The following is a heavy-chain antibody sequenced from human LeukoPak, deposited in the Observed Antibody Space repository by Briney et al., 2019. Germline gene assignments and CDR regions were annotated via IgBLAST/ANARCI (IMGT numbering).Heavy chain of an antibody. CDR2: ISGSGGST. Sequence: PGGSLRLSCAASGFTFSSYAMSWVRQAPGKGLEWVSAISGSGGSTYYADSVKGRFTISRDNSKNTLYLQMNSLRAEDTAVYYCAKEKGSGSYYNYQYGMDVWGQGTTVTVSS. V-gene: IGHV3-23*01. J-gene: IGHJ6*02. CDR3: AKEKGSGSYYNYQYGMDV. CDR1: GFTFSSYA. D-gene: IGHD3-10*01.